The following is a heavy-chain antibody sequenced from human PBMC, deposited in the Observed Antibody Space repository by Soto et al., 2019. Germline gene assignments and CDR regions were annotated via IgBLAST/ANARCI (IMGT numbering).Heavy chain of an antibody. CDR2: ITSKPDNYAT. CDR3: TRSYENNAYYFDH. V-gene: IGHV3-73*01. CDR1: GFSFSGST. J-gene: IGHJ1*01. Sequence: SCAASGFSFSGSTMHWVRQASGKGLEWVGHITSKPDNYATVYGASVKGRFSISRDDSMNTAFLQMNSLKSEDTAVYYCTRSYENNAYYFDHWGQGTLVTVSS. D-gene: IGHD3-16*01.